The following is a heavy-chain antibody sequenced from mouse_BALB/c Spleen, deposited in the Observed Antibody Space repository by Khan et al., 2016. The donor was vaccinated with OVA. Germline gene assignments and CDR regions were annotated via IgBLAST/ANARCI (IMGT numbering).Heavy chain of an antibody. CDR2: ILPGSGRN. CDR1: GYTFSSYW. Sequence: QVQLKQSGAELMKPGASVKISCKATGYTFSSYWIEWVKQRPGHGLEWIGEILPGSGRNNNNEKLTGMATFTADTSSNTAYLQLSNLTSDDSAVYYCARGNYYGSSSGFGYWGQGTLVTVSA. J-gene: IGHJ3*01. V-gene: IGHV1-9*01. D-gene: IGHD1-1*01. CDR3: ARGNYYGSSSGFGY.